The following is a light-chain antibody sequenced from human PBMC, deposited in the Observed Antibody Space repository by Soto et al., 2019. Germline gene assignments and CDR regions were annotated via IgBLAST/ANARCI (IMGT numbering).Light chain of an antibody. Sequence: NELTQSPGTLSLSPGERATLSCRASRSVTSNFVAWYQQKPGQAPRLLVYGASTRAIDIPARFSGSGSGTDFSLTINRLEPEDFAVYFCQQYGSSPRLTFGQGTKVEIK. CDR1: RSVTSNF. CDR3: QQYGSSPRLT. CDR2: GAS. V-gene: IGKV3-20*01. J-gene: IGKJ2*01.